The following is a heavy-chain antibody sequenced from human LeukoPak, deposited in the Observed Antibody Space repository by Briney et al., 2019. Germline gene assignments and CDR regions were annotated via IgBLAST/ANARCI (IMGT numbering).Heavy chain of an antibody. D-gene: IGHD3-10*01. J-gene: IGHJ4*02. V-gene: IGHV3-7*01. CDR3: ARDGTRAGRGVIFDS. Sequence: GGSLRLSCAASGFTFSSYWMSWVRQAPGKGLEWVANIKQDGSEKYYVDSVKGRFTISRDNAKNSLYLRMNSLRAEDTAVYYCARDGTRAGRGVIFDSWGQGTLVTVAS. CDR1: GFTFSSYW. CDR2: IKQDGSEK.